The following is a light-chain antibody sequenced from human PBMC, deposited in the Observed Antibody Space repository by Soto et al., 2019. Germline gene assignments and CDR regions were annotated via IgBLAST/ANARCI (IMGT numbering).Light chain of an antibody. CDR2: GAS. J-gene: IGKJ1*01. CDR1: QSVSND. CDR3: QQYNNWPRT. V-gene: IGKV3-15*01. Sequence: EIVMTQSPATLSVSPGERATLSCRASQSVSNDLAWYQQKPGQAPRLLIYGASARATGLPARFSGSGSGTEFTLTISSLQSEDFAVYYCQQYNNWPRTFGQGTKVEI.